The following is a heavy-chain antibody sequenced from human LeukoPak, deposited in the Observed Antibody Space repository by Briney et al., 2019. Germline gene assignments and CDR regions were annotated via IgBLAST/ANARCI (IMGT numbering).Heavy chain of an antibody. J-gene: IGHJ4*02. V-gene: IGHV3-9*01. CDR3: AKDDSGSYPGTHFDY. CDR2: ISWNSGSI. Sequence: PGGSLRLSCAASGFTFDDYAMHWVRQAPGKGLEWVSGISWNSGSIGYADSVKGRFTISRDNAKNSLYLQTNSLRAEDTALYYCAKDDSGSYPGTHFDYWGQGTLVTVSS. CDR1: GFTFDDYA. D-gene: IGHD1-26*01.